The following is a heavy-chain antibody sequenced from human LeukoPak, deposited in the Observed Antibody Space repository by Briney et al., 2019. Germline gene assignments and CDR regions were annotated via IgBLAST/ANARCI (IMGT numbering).Heavy chain of an antibody. Sequence: GGSLRLSCAASGFTFSSYAMSWVRQAPGKGLEWVSSISSSSSYIYYADSVKGRFTISRDNAKNSLYLQMNSLRAEDTAVYYCARVVVTSWFDPWGQGTLVTVSS. J-gene: IGHJ5*02. CDR3: ARVVVTSWFDP. D-gene: IGHD2-21*02. CDR1: GFTFSSYA. CDR2: ISSSSSYI. V-gene: IGHV3-21*01.